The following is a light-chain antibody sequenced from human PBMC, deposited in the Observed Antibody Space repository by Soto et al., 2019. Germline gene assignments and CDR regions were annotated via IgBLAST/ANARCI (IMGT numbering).Light chain of an antibody. CDR2: AAS. Sequence: DIQMTQSPSSLSASVGDSVTITCRATEDISTFLAWFQQKPGKPPKSLIYAASRLQSGVPSRFSGSGSATDFTLAISSLQPEDFGTYYCQQSYVTPLTFGGGTKVEI. V-gene: IGKV1-16*01. CDR1: EDISTF. CDR3: QQSYVTPLT. J-gene: IGKJ4*01.